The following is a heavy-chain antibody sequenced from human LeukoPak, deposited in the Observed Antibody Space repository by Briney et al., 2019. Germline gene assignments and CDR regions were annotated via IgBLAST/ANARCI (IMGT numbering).Heavy chain of an antibody. V-gene: IGHV3-30*02. CDR3: ARMHVNSTSYRFDY. CDR1: GFTFSSYG. Sequence: SGGSLRLSCAASGFTFSSYGMHWVRQAPGKGLEWVAFIRYDGSNKYYADSVKSRFTISRDNSKNTLYLQMNSLRAEDTAVYYCARMHVNSTSYRFDYWGQGTLVTVSS. CDR2: IRYDGSNK. J-gene: IGHJ4*02. D-gene: IGHD2-2*01.